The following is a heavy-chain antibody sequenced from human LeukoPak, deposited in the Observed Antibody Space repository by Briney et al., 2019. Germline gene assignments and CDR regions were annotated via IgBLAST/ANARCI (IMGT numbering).Heavy chain of an antibody. J-gene: IGHJ6*02. CDR2: IIPIFGTA. CDR3: ARGWRRDQWLLFNYYYGMDV. Sequence: SVKVSCKASGGTFSSYAISWARQAPGQGLEWMGGIIPIFGTANYAQKFQGRVTITADESTSTAYMELSSLRSEDTAVYYCARGWRRDQWLLFNYYYGMDVWGQGTTVTVSS. CDR1: GGTFSSYA. V-gene: IGHV1-69*01. D-gene: IGHD6-19*01.